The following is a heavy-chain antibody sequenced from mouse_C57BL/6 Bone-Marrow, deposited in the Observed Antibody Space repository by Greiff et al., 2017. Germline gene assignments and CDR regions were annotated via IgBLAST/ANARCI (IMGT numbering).Heavy chain of an antibody. CDR2: IDPEDGDT. Sequence: EVKLVESGAELVRPGASVKLSCTASGFNIKDYYMHWVKQRPEQGLEWIGRIDPEDGDTEYAPKFQGKATMTADTYSNTAYLQLSSLTSEDTAVYYCAYSNYDWYFDVWGTGTTVTVSS. CDR3: AYSNYDWYFDV. CDR1: GFNIKDYY. J-gene: IGHJ1*03. D-gene: IGHD2-5*01. V-gene: IGHV14-1*01.